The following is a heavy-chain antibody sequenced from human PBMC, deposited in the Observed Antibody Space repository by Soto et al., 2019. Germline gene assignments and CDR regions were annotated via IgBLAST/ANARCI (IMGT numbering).Heavy chain of an antibody. CDR2: INAHSGGT. V-gene: IGHV1-2*02. D-gene: IGHD6-6*01. CDR1: GFSFTGYY. CDR3: AKDLTRQLAYWLDP. Sequence: DAVQVSCKASGFSFTGYYIHWLRQAPGQGLEWMGWINAHSGGTEYAQKFQGRVTLTRDTSIATAYLTLTSLTSDDTALYYCAKDLTRQLAYWLDPWGQGTQVTVYS. J-gene: IGHJ5*02.